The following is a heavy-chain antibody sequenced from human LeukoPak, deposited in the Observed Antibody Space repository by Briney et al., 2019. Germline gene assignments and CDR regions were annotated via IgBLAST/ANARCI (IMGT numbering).Heavy chain of an antibody. D-gene: IGHD3-10*01. V-gene: IGHV1-46*02. CDR2: KFSHDGST. J-gene: IGHJ6*02. Sequence: ASVKVSCKTSGYSFNSHHVHWVRQAPGQGLEWMGVKFSHDGSTSNTQKFEGRITMTRDTSTSTVYMELSSLRSEDTAVYYCARDSGNFHYDMDVWGQGTTVIVSS. CDR1: GYSFNSHH. CDR3: ARDSGNFHYDMDV.